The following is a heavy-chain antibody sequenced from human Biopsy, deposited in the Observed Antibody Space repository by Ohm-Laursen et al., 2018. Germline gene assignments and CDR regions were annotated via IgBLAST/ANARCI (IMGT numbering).Heavy chain of an antibody. CDR1: SYTFTDYN. V-gene: IGHV1-2*02. CDR2: LNRKTGAT. D-gene: IGHD2-8*01. Sequence: ASVKVFCKASSYTFTDYNIHWMRQAPGQGLEWLGYLNRKTGATNYAQKFPATVTVTRDTSISTAYLALGSLRSADTAIYYCARDPLNGHKHFDYWGQGSLVTVSS. CDR3: ARDPLNGHKHFDY. J-gene: IGHJ4*02.